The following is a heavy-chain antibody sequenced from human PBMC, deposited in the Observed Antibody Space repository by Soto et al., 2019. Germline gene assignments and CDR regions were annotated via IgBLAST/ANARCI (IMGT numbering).Heavy chain of an antibody. D-gene: IGHD2-15*01. J-gene: IGHJ4*02. CDR2: ISSSSSYI. V-gene: IGHV3-21*01. Sequence: GGSLRLSCAASGFTFSSYSMNWVRQAPGKGLEWVSSISSSSSYIYYADSVKGRFTISRDNAKNSLYLQMNSLRAEDTAVYYCARGRVVVVAAYDYWGQGTLDIVSS. CDR1: GFTFSSYS. CDR3: ARGRVVVVAAYDY.